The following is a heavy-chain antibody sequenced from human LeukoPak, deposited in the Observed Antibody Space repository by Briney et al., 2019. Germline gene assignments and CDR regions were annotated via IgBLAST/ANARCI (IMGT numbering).Heavy chain of an antibody. CDR1: GFTFSDYS. CDR2: ISGGASYI. D-gene: IGHD5-12*01. J-gene: IGHJ3*02. CDR3: ARMAVATGADFDI. V-gene: IGHV3-21*01. Sequence: GGSLRLSCPASGFTFSDYSMNWVRQAPGKGLEWVASISGGASYIYYADSVKGRFTISRDNAKTSLYLQMNSLRAEDTAVYYCARMAVATGADFDIWGQGTMVTVSS.